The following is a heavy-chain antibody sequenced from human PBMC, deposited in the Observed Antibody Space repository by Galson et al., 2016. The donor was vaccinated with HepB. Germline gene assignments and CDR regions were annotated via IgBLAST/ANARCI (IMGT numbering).Heavy chain of an antibody. CDR1: GFIFSSYN. Sequence: SLRLSCAASGFIFSSYNINWVRQGPGKGLEWVSYISSDSSSISYADSVKGRLTISRDNAKNLVYLQMNSLRDEDTAVYYCAREGYYYMDVWGKGTTVTVSS. J-gene: IGHJ6*03. V-gene: IGHV3-48*02. CDR3: AREGYYYMDV. CDR2: ISSDSSSI.